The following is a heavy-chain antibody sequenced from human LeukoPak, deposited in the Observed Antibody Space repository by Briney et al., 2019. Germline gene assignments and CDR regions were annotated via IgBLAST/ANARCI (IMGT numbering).Heavy chain of an antibody. CDR1: GFSLSTSGG. Sequence: KESAPTLVKPTQTLTLTCTFSGFSLSTSGGVGWIRHPPGKALEWLALIYWDDDKRYSPSLKSRLTITKDTSKNQVVLTMTNMDPVDTATYYCAHGATVTNFDYWGQGTLVTVSS. J-gene: IGHJ4*02. CDR3: AHGATVTNFDY. D-gene: IGHD4-17*01. CDR2: IYWDDDK. V-gene: IGHV2-5*02.